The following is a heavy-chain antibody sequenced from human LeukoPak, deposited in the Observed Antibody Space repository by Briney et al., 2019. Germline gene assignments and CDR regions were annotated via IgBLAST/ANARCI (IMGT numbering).Heavy chain of an antibody. CDR3: ARDGGRLIAAAGTNWYFDL. D-gene: IGHD6-13*01. V-gene: IGHV1-3*01. CDR2: INAGNGNT. CDR1: GYTFTSYA. Sequence: ASVKVSCKASGYTFTSYAMHWVRQAPGQRLEWMGWINAGNGNTKYSQKFQGRVTITRDTSASTAYMELSSLRSEDTAVYYCARDGGRLIAAAGTNWYFDLWGRGTPVTVSS. J-gene: IGHJ2*01.